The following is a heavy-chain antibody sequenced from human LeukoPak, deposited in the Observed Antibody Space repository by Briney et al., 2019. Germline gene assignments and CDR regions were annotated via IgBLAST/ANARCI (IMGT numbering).Heavy chain of an antibody. CDR3: AKGVEYSSSPWFDP. D-gene: IGHD6-6*01. CDR2: ISGSGGST. J-gene: IGHJ5*02. Sequence: GGSLRLSCAASGFTFSSYAMSWVRQAPGKGLEWVSAISGSGGSTYYADSVKGRFTISRDNSKNTLYLQMNGLRAGDTAVYYCAKGVEYSSSPWFDPWGQGTLVTVSS. CDR1: GFTFSSYA. V-gene: IGHV3-23*01.